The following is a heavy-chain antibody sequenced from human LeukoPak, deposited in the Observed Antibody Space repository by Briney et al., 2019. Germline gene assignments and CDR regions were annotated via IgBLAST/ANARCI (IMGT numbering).Heavy chain of an antibody. CDR1: GFTFSSYA. D-gene: IGHD6-19*01. CDR2: ISGSGGST. Sequence: GGSLRLSCAASGFTFSSYAMSWVRQAPGKGLEWVSAISGSGGSTYYADSVKGRFTISRDNSKNTLHLQMNSLRAEDTAVYYCAKSLSSGWPYDLFDYWGQGTLVTVSS. V-gene: IGHV3-23*01. CDR3: AKSLSSGWPYDLFDY. J-gene: IGHJ4*02.